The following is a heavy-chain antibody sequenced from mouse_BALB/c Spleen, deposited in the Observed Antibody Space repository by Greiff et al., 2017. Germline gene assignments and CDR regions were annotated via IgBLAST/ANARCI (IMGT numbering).Heavy chain of an antibody. J-gene: IGHJ2*01. V-gene: IGHV1-15*01. CDR3: ARPYYGSSYSFDY. D-gene: IGHD1-1*01. Sequence: QVQLQQSGAELVRPGASVTLSCKASGYTFTDYEMHWVKQTPVHGLEWIGAIDPETGGTAYNQKFKGKATLTADKSSSTAYMQLSRLTSEDSAVYFCARPYYGSSYSFDYWGQGTTLTVSS. CDR1: GYTFTDYE. CDR2: IDPETGGT.